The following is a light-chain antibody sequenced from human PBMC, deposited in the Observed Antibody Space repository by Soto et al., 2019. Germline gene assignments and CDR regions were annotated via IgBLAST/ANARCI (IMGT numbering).Light chain of an antibody. J-gene: IGKJ3*01. Sequence: DIQMTQSPSSLSASVGDRVTITCRASQRISSYLNWYQQKPGKAPQLLIYAASSLQSGVSSRFSGSGSATDCTRTISSLQPEDCATYYCQHSDSTPFTFGPGTKVYIK. CDR1: QRISSY. CDR2: AAS. CDR3: QHSDSTPFT. V-gene: IGKV1-39*01.